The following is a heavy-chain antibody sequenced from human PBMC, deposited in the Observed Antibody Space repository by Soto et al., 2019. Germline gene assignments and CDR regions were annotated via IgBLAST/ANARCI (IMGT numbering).Heavy chain of an antibody. Sequence: SETLSLTCTVSGGSISSYYWSWIRQPPGKGLEWIGYIYYTGTTDYNPSLKSRVTISVDTSKTQFSLNLRSVTAADTAVYYCARDLAAVPRAFDYWGRGTLVTVSS. J-gene: IGHJ4*02. V-gene: IGHV4-59*01. CDR2: IYYTGTT. D-gene: IGHD6-13*01. CDR3: ARDLAAVPRAFDY. CDR1: GGSISSYY.